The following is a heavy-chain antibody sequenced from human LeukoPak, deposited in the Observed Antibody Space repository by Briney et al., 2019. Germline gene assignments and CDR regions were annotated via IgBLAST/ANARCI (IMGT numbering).Heavy chain of an antibody. J-gene: IGHJ5*02. CDR2: IYYSGST. D-gene: IGHD3-9*01. CDR3: ARGGDILTGYYVFDP. Sequence: PSETLSLTCTVSGDSISSYYWSWIRQPPGKGLEWIGYIYYSGSTNYNPSLKSRVTISVDTSKNQFSLKLSSVTAADTAVYYCARGGDILTGYYVFDPWGQGTLVTVSS. CDR1: GDSISSYY. V-gene: IGHV4-59*01.